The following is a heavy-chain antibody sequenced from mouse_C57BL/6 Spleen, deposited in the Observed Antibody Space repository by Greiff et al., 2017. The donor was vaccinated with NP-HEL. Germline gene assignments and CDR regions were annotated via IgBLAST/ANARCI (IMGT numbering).Heavy chain of an antibody. CDR1: GYTFTDYY. CDR3: ARTVNWYFDV. CDR2: INPNNGGT. J-gene: IGHJ1*03. V-gene: IGHV1-26*01. Sequence: EVQLQQSGPELVKPGASVKISCKASGYTFTDYYMNWVKQSHGKSLEWIGDINPNNGGTSYNQKFKGKATLTVDKSSSTAYMELRSLTSEDSAVYYCARTVNWYFDVWGTGTTVTVSS.